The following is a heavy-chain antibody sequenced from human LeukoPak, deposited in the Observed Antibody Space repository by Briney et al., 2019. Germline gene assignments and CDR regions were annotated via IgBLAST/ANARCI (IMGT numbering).Heavy chain of an antibody. CDR1: GFSVSSNS. J-gene: IGHJ6*02. CDR2: INSSGNTI. CDR3: TRAGNYYYGMDV. V-gene: IGHV3-48*01. Sequence: GGSLRLSCAASGFSVSSNSVSWVRQAPGKGLEWVSHINSSGNTIYYADSVKGRFSISRDKAKKSLYLQMNSLRAEDTAVYYCTRAGNYYYGMDVWGQGTTVTVSS.